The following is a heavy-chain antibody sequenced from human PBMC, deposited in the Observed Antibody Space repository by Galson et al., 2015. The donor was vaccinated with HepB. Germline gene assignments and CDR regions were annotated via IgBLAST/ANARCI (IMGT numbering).Heavy chain of an antibody. CDR1: GFSLSTSGMC. Sequence: ALVKPTQTLTLTCTFSGFSLSTSGMCVSWIRQPPGKALEWLALIDWDDDKYYSTSLKTRLTISKDTSKNQVVLTMTNMDPVDTATYYCARTRLRRSTYYFDYWGQGTLVTVSS. CDR2: IDWDDDK. D-gene: IGHD4-23*01. V-gene: IGHV2-70*01. J-gene: IGHJ4*02. CDR3: ARTRLRRSTYYFDY.